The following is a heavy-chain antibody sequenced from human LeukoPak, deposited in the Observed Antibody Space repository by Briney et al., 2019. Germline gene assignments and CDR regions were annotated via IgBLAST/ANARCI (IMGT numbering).Heavy chain of an antibody. J-gene: IGHJ4*02. D-gene: IGHD1-1*01. CDR1: GFTFSSYS. Sequence: GGSLRLSCAASGFTFSSYSMNWVRQAPGKGLEWVSSISSSSSYIYYADSVKGRFTISRDNAKNSLYLQMNSLRAEDTAVYYCAKDRNWNDVEGYFDYWGQGTLVTVSS. CDR2: ISSSSSYI. CDR3: AKDRNWNDVEGYFDY. V-gene: IGHV3-21*01.